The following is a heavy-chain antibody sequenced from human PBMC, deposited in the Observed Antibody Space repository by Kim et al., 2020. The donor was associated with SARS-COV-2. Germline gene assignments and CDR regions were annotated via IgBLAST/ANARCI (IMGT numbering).Heavy chain of an antibody. V-gene: IGHV3-30*18. Sequence: LSLTCAASGFTFNTYGMHWVRQAPGKGLEWVAGISYDGSNKYYADSVKGRFTISRDNSKNTLYLQMNSLRIEDTAVYYCAKSFSGSYFGYDYWGQGTLVTVSS. D-gene: IGHD1-26*01. CDR1: GFTFNTYG. CDR2: ISYDGSNK. J-gene: IGHJ4*02. CDR3: AKSFSGSYFGYDY.